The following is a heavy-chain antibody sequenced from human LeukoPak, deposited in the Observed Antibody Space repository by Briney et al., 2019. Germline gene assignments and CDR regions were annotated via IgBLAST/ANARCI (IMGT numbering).Heavy chain of an antibody. D-gene: IGHD1-7*01. CDR2: MNPNSGNT. CDR3: ARVGQWRNYNAFDI. CDR1: GYTFTIYD. V-gene: IGHV1-8*01. Sequence: GASVKVSCKASGYTFTIYDINWVRQATGQGLEWMGWMNPNSGNTGYAQKFQGRVTMTRNTSISTAYMELSSLRSEDTAVYYCARVGQWRNYNAFDIWGQGTMVTVSS. J-gene: IGHJ3*02.